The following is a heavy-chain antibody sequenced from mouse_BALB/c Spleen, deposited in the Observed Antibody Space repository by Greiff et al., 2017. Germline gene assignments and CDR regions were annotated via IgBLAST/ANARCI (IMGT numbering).Heavy chain of an antibody. Sequence: QVQLQQSGAELVRPGTSVKVSCKASGYAFTNYLIEWVKQRPGQGLEWIGVINPGSGGTNYNEKFKGKATLTADKSSSTAYMQLSSLTSDDSAVYFCARWLLRNPFAYWGQGTLVTVSA. V-gene: IGHV1-54*01. CDR2: INPGSGGT. CDR3: ARWLLRNPFAY. CDR1: GYAFTNYL. J-gene: IGHJ3*01. D-gene: IGHD2-3*01.